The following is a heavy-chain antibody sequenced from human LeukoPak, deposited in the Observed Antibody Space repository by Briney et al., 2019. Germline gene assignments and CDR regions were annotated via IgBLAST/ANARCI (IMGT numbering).Heavy chain of an antibody. CDR2: INPSGGST. V-gene: IGHV1-46*01. J-gene: IGHJ3*02. D-gene: IGHD1-26*01. CDR1: GYTFTSYY. Sequence: ASVKGSCKASGYTFTSYYMHWVRQAPGQGLEWMGIINPSGGSTSYAQKFQGRVTMTRDTSTSTVYMELSSLRSEDTAVYYCARDSGEVGATTADAFDIWGQGTMVTVSS. CDR3: ARDSGEVGATTADAFDI.